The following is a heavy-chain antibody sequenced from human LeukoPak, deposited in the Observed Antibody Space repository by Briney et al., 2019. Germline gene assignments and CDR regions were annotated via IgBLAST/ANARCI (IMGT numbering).Heavy chain of an antibody. CDR3: AKDRVVGATNDY. V-gene: IGHV3-7*01. CDR2: IKQDGTEK. CDR1: GFTFTTYW. D-gene: IGHD1-26*01. J-gene: IGHJ4*02. Sequence: GGSLRLSCAASGFTFTTYWMSWVRQAPGKGLEWVANIKQDGTEKYYVDSVKGRFTISRDNAKNSLYLQMNSLRVEDTAVYYCAKDRVVGATNDYWGQGTLVTVSS.